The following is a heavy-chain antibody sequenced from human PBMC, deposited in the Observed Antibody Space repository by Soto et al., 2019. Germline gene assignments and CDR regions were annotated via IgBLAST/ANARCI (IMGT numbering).Heavy chain of an antibody. CDR1: GFTFSSYW. J-gene: IGHJ3*02. V-gene: IGHV3-7*01. D-gene: IGHD3-22*01. CDR2: IKQDGSEK. CDR3: ARDTYYYDSSGYPDAFDI. Sequence: GVLRLSCAASGFTFSSYWMSWVRQAPGKGLEWVANIKQDGSEKYYVDSVKGRFTISRDNAKNSLYLQMNSLRAEDMAVYYCARDTYYYDSSGYPDAFDIWGQGTMVTVSS.